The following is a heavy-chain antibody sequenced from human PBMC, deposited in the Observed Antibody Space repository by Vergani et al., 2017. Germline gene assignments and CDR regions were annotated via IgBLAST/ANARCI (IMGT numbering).Heavy chain of an antibody. D-gene: IGHD3-3*02. V-gene: IGHV4-59*01. CDR3: ARDHFWSGYYSFDY. Sequence: QVQLQESGPGLVKPSETLSLTCTVSGGSISSYYWSWIRQPPGKGLEWIGYIYYSGSTNYNPSLKSRVTISVDTSKNQFSLKLSSVTAADTAVYYCARDHFWSGYYSFDYWGQGTLVTVSS. CDR1: GGSISSYY. J-gene: IGHJ4*02. CDR2: IYYSGST.